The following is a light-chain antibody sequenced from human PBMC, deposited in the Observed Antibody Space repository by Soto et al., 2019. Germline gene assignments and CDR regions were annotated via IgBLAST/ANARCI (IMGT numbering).Light chain of an antibody. J-gene: IGLJ3*02. CDR1: SSDVGAYNF. CDR2: DVS. V-gene: IGLV2-11*01. Sequence: QSALTQPRSVSGSPGQSVTISCTGTSSDVGAYNFVSWYQQRPGKAPKVMIYDVSKGPSGVPDRFSGSKSGNTASLTISGLQAEDEADYYCCSYAGSYTWVFGGGTKLTVL. CDR3: CSYAGSYTWV.